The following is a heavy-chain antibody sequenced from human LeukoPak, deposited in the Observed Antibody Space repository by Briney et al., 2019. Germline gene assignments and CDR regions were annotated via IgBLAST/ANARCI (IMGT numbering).Heavy chain of an antibody. V-gene: IGHV4-39*07. Sequence: PSETLSLTCTVSGGSIISSSYYWGWIRQPPGKGLEWIGSIYYSGSTNYNPSLKSRVTISVDTSKNQFSLKLSSVTAADTAVYYCARAPYGDYEYYYYYMDVWGKGTTVTVSS. J-gene: IGHJ6*03. CDR2: IYYSGST. CDR1: GGSIISSSYY. CDR3: ARAPYGDYEYYYYYMDV. D-gene: IGHD4-17*01.